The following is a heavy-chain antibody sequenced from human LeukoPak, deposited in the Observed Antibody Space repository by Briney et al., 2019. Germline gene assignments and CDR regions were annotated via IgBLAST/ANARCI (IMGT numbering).Heavy chain of an antibody. CDR2: IWYDGSNK. Sequence: GGSLRLSCAASGFTFSSYGMHWVRQAPGKGLEWVAVIWYDGSNKYYADSVKGRFTISRDNFKNTLYLQMNSLRAEATAVDYCARDSCSGGSCYSDYWGQGTLVTVSS. V-gene: IGHV3-33*01. CDR1: GFTFSSYG. J-gene: IGHJ4*02. CDR3: ARDSCSGGSCYSDY. D-gene: IGHD2-15*01.